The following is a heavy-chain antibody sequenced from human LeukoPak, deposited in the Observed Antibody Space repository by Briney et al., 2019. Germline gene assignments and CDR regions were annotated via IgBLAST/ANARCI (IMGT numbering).Heavy chain of an antibody. CDR1: VVILSNYA. CDR2: LSSSGSGGNT. V-gene: IGHV3-23*01. Sequence: PGGALRLSCVASVVILSNYAVSWARQAPGSCLESVSGLSSSGSGGNTYYADSVKGRFTISRDSSRNTLFLHMNTLRAEDTAIYYCAKDRTVGASYWYFDLWGRGTLVTVSS. J-gene: IGHJ2*01. CDR3: AKDRTVGASYWYFDL. D-gene: IGHD1-26*01.